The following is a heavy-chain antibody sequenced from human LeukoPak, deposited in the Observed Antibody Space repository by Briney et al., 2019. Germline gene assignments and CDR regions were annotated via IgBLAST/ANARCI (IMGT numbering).Heavy chain of an antibody. CDR1: GFTFSSYA. Sequence: GGSLRLSCAASGFTFSSYAMSWVRQAPGKGPEWVSAISGSGGSTYYTDSVKGRFTISRDNSRNTPYLQMNSLRAEDTAVYYCAKGVRRSSDYSSPVDYWGQGTLVTVSS. J-gene: IGHJ4*02. CDR2: ISGSGGST. CDR3: AKGVRRSSDYSSPVDY. D-gene: IGHD3-22*01. V-gene: IGHV3-23*01.